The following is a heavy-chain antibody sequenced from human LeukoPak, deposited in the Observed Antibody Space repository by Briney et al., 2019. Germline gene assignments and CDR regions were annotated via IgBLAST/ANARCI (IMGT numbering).Heavy chain of an antibody. CDR1: GYTFTSYD. V-gene: IGHV1-8*01. CDR2: MNPNSGNT. D-gene: IGHD3-22*01. J-gene: IGHJ4*02. Sequence: ASVKVSCKASGYTFTSYDINWVRQATGQGLEWMGWMNPNSGNTGYAQKFQGRVTMTRNTSIGTAYMELSSLRSEDTAVYYCVRGYDSSGYYFDYWGQGTLVTVSS. CDR3: VRGYDSSGYYFDY.